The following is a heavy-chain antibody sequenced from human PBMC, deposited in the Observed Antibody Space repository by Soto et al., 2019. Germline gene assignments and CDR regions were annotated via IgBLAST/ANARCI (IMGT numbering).Heavy chain of an antibody. V-gene: IGHV3-11*06. J-gene: IGHJ6*02. CDR1: GFIFSDYY. Sequence: QVLLVESGGGLVKAGGSLRLSCAASGFIFSDYYMSWVRQTPGKGLEWVSYISTRSTYTNYADSVKGRFTISRDNTKNSLYLQMDSLRVEATAVYYCARDLAWKRGKVGRYYYGMDVWGQGTTVTVS. D-gene: IGHD1-1*01. CDR3: ARDLAWKRGKVGRYYYGMDV. CDR2: ISTRSTYT.